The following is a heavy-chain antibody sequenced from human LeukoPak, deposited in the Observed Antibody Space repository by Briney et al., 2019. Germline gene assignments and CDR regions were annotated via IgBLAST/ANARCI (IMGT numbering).Heavy chain of an antibody. Sequence: PSETLSLTCAVYGGSFSGYYWSWIRQPPGRGLEWIGEINHSGSTNYNPSLKRRVTISVDTSKNQFSLKLSSVTAADTAVYYCARVRVPAAKRNWFDPWGQGTLVTVSS. J-gene: IGHJ5*02. CDR1: GGSFSGYY. CDR3: ARVRVPAAKRNWFDP. V-gene: IGHV4-34*01. CDR2: INHSGST. D-gene: IGHD2-2*01.